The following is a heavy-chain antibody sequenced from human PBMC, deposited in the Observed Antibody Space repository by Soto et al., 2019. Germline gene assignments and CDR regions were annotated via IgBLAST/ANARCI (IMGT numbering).Heavy chain of an antibody. Sequence: ASVKVSCQASGGPFSSYSSSCVRHAPGQGLEWMGGIIPIFGTANYGQKFQGRVTITADESTSTAYMELSSLRSEDTAVYYCARDPTVGGVVSGYYYGMDVWGQGTTVTVSS. J-gene: IGHJ6*02. CDR3: ARDPTVGGVVSGYYYGMDV. D-gene: IGHD3-3*01. CDR2: IIPIFGTA. CDR1: GGPFSSYS. V-gene: IGHV1-69*13.